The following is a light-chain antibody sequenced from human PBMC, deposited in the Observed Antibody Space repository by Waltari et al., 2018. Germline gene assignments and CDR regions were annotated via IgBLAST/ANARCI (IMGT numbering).Light chain of an antibody. CDR3: YSAADNNRLV. CDR2: KDT. Sequence: SYELTQPSSVSVSPGQTARITCSGHVVAKKYARWFQQMPGQAPVLVIYKDTERPSGIPGRCSGSTSGTTVTLTSSGAQVEDEADYYCYSAADNNRLVFGGGTKLTVL. CDR1: VVAKKY. V-gene: IGLV3-27*01. J-gene: IGLJ2*01.